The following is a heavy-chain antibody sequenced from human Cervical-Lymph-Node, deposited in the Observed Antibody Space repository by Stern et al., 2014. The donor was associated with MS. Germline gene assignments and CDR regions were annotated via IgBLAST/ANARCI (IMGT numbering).Heavy chain of an antibody. CDR3: ALSSETSDRWYSLGYDL. Sequence: QVQLEESGAEVTKPGSAVKVSCNASGGTFSTFPSSWGRLTPGQGHALMGGIFPVFGTPTYAQEFRGRVTITADVSTSTVYMELSSLRSDDTAVYYCALSSETSDRWYSLGYDLWGQGTLVTVSS. CDR1: GGTFSTFP. J-gene: IGHJ5*02. V-gene: IGHV1-69*01. CDR2: IFPVFGTP. D-gene: IGHD6-13*01.